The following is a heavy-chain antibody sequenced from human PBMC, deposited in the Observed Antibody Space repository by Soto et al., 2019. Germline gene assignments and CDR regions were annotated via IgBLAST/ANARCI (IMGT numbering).Heavy chain of an antibody. Sequence: PSETLSLTCAVSGGSISTINWWTRVRQPPGKGLDWIGEIYQTGSTSYNPSLESRVTISIDKSKNQFSLKLRSVTAADTAVYYCARVSSSSAFGMDVWGQGTTVTVSS. V-gene: IGHV4-4*02. J-gene: IGHJ6*02. CDR3: ARVSSSSAFGMDV. CDR2: IYQTGST. CDR1: GGSISTINW. D-gene: IGHD6-6*01.